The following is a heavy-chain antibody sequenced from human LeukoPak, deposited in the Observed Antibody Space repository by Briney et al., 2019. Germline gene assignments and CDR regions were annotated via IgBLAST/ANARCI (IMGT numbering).Heavy chain of an antibody. J-gene: IGHJ4*02. V-gene: IGHV3-49*03. CDR2: IGTKLYGETT. CDR3: SSNTGYYYHPDY. Sequence: GRSLRLSCTTSGFIFGDPAMAWFRQAPGKGLEWVAFIGTKLYGETTQYAASVKGRFSISRDDSKNIAYLQMNSLETEDTAVYYCSSNTGYYYHPDYWGQGTLVTVSS. D-gene: IGHD3-22*01. CDR1: GFIFGDPA.